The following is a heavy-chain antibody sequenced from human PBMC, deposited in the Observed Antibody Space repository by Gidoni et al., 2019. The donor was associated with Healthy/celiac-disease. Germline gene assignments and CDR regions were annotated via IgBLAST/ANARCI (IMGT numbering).Heavy chain of an antibody. CDR2: IYSGGST. D-gene: IGHD6-6*01. Sequence: EVQLVESGGGLLQPGGSLRLSRAASGFTVSSNYMSWVRQAPGKGLEWVSVIYSGGSTYYADSVKGRFTISRDNSKNTLYLQMNSLRAEDTAVYYCARDEPYSSSSRGRLNYYYGMDVWGQGTTVTVSS. CDR1: GFTVSSNY. V-gene: IGHV3-53*01. J-gene: IGHJ6*02. CDR3: ARDEPYSSSSRGRLNYYYGMDV.